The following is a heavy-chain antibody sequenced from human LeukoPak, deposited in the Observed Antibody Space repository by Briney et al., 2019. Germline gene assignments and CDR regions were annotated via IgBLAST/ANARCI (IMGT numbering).Heavy chain of an antibody. J-gene: IGHJ6*03. CDR2: ISAYNGNT. Sequence: ASVKVSCKVSGYTLTELSMHWVRQAPGQGLEWMGWISAYNGNTNYAQKLQGRVTMTTDTSTSTAYMELRSLRSDDTAVYYCARDLGQGYYYYMDVWGKGTTVTVSS. CDR3: ARDLGQGYYYYMDV. V-gene: IGHV1-18*01. CDR1: GYTLTELS.